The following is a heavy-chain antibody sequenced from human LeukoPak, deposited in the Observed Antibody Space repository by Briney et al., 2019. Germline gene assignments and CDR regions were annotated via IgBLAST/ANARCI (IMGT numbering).Heavy chain of an antibody. CDR2: ISSSYSTT. V-gene: IGHV3-48*02. J-gene: IGHJ3*02. CDR3: ARILSGSGSYGAFDI. CDR1: GFTFSSYS. D-gene: IGHD1-26*01. Sequence: GGSLRLSCAASGFTFSSYSMNWVRQAPGKGLEWVSYISSSYSTTNYADSVKGRFTISRGDAKNSLYLQMNSLRDEDTAVFYCARILSGSGSYGAFDIWGQGTMVTVSS.